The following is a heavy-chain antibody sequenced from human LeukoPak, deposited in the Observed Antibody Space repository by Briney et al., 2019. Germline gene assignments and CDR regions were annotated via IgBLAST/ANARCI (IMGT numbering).Heavy chain of an antibody. V-gene: IGHV4-39*07. CDR2: IYSSGGT. D-gene: IGHD1-14*01. CDR3: ARRARGNRAYYFDS. Sequence: SETLSLTCTVSGGSISSSSYYWGWIRQPPGKGLGWIGSIYSSGGTYYNPSLKSRVTISVDTSRNQLSLTLSSVTTADTAVYYCARRARGNRAYYFDSWGQGTLVTVSS. J-gene: IGHJ4*02. CDR1: GGSISSSSYY.